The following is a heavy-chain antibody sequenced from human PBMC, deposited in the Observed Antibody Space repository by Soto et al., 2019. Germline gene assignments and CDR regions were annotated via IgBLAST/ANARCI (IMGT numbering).Heavy chain of an antibody. V-gene: IGHV4-4*02. J-gene: IGHJ4*02. D-gene: IGHD2-15*01. Sequence: QVQLQESGPGLVKPSGTLSLTCAVSGGSISSSNWWSWVRQPPGQGLEWIGEIYHSGSTNYNPSLKSRVTISVDKSKNQFSLKLSSVTAADTAVYYCAREVYCSGGSCYSGVYYFDYWGQGTLVTVSS. CDR2: IYHSGST. CDR1: GGSISSSNW. CDR3: AREVYCSGGSCYSGVYYFDY.